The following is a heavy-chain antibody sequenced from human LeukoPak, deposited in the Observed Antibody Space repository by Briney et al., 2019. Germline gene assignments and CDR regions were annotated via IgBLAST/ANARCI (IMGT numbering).Heavy chain of an antibody. V-gene: IGHV1-69*06. D-gene: IGHD3-10*01. CDR3: ARSMDYYGSGSYYRNWFDP. Sequence: ASVKVSCKASVGTFSSYAISWVRQAPGQGLEWVGGIIPIFGTANYAQKFQGRVTITADKSTRTVYMKLSSLRSEDTAVYYCARSMDYYGSGSYYRNWFDPWGQGTLVTVSS. CDR1: VGTFSSYA. CDR2: IIPIFGTA. J-gene: IGHJ5*02.